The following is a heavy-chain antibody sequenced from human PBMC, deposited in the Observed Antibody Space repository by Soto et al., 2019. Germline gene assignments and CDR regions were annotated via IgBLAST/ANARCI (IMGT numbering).Heavy chain of an antibody. Sequence: SETLSLTCTASGGSFSGYFWTWIRQPPGKGLEWLAEINHSGITNYNPSIESRVSMSVDTSKNQFSLRLYSVTAADTAVYYCVRGPYNYNSRYFDYWGQGTLVTVSS. J-gene: IGHJ4*02. CDR1: GGSFSGYF. D-gene: IGHD1-1*01. CDR3: VRGPYNYNSRYFDY. CDR2: INHSGIT. V-gene: IGHV4-34*01.